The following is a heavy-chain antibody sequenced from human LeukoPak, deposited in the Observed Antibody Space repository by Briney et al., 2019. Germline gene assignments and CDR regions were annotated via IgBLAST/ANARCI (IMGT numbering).Heavy chain of an antibody. CDR2: ISGSGGST. D-gene: IGHD3-9*01. CDR3: AKVSRILTGYYEKPLDY. Sequence: GGSLRLSCAASGFTFSSYGMSWVRQAPGKGLEWVSAISGSGGSTYYADSVKGRFTISRDNSKNTLYLQMNSLRAEDTAVYYCAKVSRILTGYYEKPLDYWGQGTLVTVSS. V-gene: IGHV3-23*01. J-gene: IGHJ4*02. CDR1: GFTFSSYG.